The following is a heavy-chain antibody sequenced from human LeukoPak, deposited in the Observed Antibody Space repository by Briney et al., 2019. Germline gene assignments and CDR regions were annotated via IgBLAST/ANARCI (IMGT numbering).Heavy chain of an antibody. Sequence: GGSLRLSCAAFGFTVSSNYMSWVRQAPGKGLEWVSVIYSGGSTYYADSVKGRFTISRDNSKNTLYLQMNSLRAEDTAVYYCARAYSSSWYGGNYYFDYWGQGTLVTVSS. J-gene: IGHJ4*02. D-gene: IGHD6-13*01. CDR2: IYSGGST. V-gene: IGHV3-66*01. CDR1: GFTVSSNY. CDR3: ARAYSSSWYGGNYYFDY.